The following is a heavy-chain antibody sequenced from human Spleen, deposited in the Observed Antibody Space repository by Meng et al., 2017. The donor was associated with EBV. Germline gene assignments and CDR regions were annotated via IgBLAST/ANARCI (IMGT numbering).Heavy chain of an antibody. CDR2: IKRKTDGGTL. CDR1: GFTFSNAW. Sequence: VQLVEAGGGVVKPGGSLRLSCAASGFTFSNAWMSWVRQAPGKGLEWVGRIKRKTDGGTLDYAAPVIGRFTISRDDSKNTLYLQMNSLKTEDTAVYYCTTDAAMVPYYFDYWGQGTLVTVSS. CDR3: TTDAAMVPYYFDY. J-gene: IGHJ4*02. V-gene: IGHV3-15*01. D-gene: IGHD5-18*01.